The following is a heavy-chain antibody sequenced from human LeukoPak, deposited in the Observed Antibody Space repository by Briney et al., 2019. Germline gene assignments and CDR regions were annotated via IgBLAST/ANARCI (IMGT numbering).Heavy chain of an antibody. CDR1: GFTFDDYT. J-gene: IGHJ5*02. CDR3: AKGGYGDYVGGRWFDP. Sequence: PGGSLRLSCAASGFTFDDYTLHWVRQAPGKGLEWVSGITWNSATIVYADSVKGRFTISRDNAKNSLYLQMNSLRAEDTALYYCAKGGYGDYVGGRWFDPWGQGTLVTVSS. CDR2: ITWNSATI. D-gene: IGHD4-17*01. V-gene: IGHV3-9*01.